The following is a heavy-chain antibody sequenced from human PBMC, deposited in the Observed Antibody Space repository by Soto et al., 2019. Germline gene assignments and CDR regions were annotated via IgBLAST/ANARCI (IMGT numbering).Heavy chain of an antibody. CDR2: INHSGST. J-gene: IGHJ3*02. Sequence: QVQLQQWGAGLLNPSETLSLTCAVYGGSFSGYYWSWFRQPPGKGLEWIGEINHSGSTNYNPSLKRRVTQSVDTSKNQSALKLSSVTAADTAVYYCARPYEYSRKYDAFDIWCQGTMVTVAS. V-gene: IGHV4-34*01. CDR1: GGSFSGYY. D-gene: IGHD6-6*01. CDR3: ARPYEYSRKYDAFDI.